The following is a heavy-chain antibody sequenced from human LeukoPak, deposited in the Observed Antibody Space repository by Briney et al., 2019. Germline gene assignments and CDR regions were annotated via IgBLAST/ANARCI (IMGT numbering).Heavy chain of an antibody. J-gene: IGHJ6*04. Sequence: GGSLRLSCTASGFTFSSYEMNWVRQAPGKGLEWVSYISSSGSTIYYADSVKGRFTISRDNAKNSLYLQMNSLRAEDTAVYYCAELGITMIGGVRGKGTTVTISS. D-gene: IGHD3-10*02. CDR3: AELGITMIGGV. CDR2: ISSSGSTI. CDR1: GFTFSSYE. V-gene: IGHV3-48*03.